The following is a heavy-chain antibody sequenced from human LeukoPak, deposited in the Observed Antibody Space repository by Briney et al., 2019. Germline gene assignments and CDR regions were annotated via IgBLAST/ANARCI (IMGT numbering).Heavy chain of an antibody. V-gene: IGHV3-23*01. CDR1: GFTFSSYA. CDR3: AKENEGYSYGYAVDY. D-gene: IGHD5-18*01. J-gene: IGHJ4*02. Sequence: GGSLRLSCAASGFTFSSYAMDWVRQAPGKGLEWVSYISGGGGSTYYADSVKGRFTISRDNSKNTLYLQMNSLRAEDTAVYYCAKENEGYSYGYAVDYWGQGTLVTVSS. CDR2: ISGGGGST.